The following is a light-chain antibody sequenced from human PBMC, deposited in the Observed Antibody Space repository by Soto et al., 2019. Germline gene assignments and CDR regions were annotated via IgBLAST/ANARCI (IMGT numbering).Light chain of an antibody. CDR1: QSVSSSY. J-gene: IGKJ1*01. CDR3: QQYGSLSWT. Sequence: EIVLTQSPATLSLSPGERATLSCRASQSVSSSYLAWYQQKPGQAPRLLIYGASSRATGIPDRFSGSGSGTDFTLTISRLEPEDFAMYYCQQYGSLSWTFGQGTKVDIK. CDR2: GAS. V-gene: IGKV3-20*01.